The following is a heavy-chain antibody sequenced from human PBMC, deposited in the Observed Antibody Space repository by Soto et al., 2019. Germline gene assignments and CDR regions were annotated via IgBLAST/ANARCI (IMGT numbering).Heavy chain of an antibody. CDR1: GGSISSGGYY. D-gene: IGHD2-2*01. J-gene: IGHJ6*03. Sequence: SETLSLTCTVSGGSISSGGYYWSWIRQHPGKGLEWIGYIYYSGSTYYNPSLKSRVTISVDTSKNQFSLKLSSVTAADTAVYYCARGGYCSSTSCYARSNYYYYYYMDVWGKGTTVTVSS. CDR3: ARGGYCSSTSCYARSNYYYYYYMDV. CDR2: IYYSGST. V-gene: IGHV4-31*03.